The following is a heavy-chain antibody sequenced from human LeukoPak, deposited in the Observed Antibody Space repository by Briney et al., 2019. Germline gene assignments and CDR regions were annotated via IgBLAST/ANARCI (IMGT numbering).Heavy chain of an antibody. V-gene: IGHV1-69*06. CDR3: ARGGLTGTPGSAFDI. CDR1: GGTFSSYA. D-gene: IGHD1-1*01. Sequence: GASVKVSCKASGGTFSSYAISWVRQAPGQGLEWMGGIIPIFGTANCAQKFQGRVTITADKSTSTAYMELSSLRSEDTAVYYCARGGLTGTPGSAFDIWGQGTMVTVSS. CDR2: IIPIFGTA. J-gene: IGHJ3*02.